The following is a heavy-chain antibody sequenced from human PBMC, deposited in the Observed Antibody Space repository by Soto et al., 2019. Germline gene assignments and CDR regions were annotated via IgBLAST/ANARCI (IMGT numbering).Heavy chain of an antibody. CDR2: IYYSGNT. CDR3: ARSSRGGYYDFAIDY. Sequence: QVQLQESGPGLVKPSQTLSLTCSVSGASISSGGDYWSWIRQHPGKGLEWIGYIYYSGNTFYNPPLKSRVTLSIGTSKNQFSLKLSSVTAADTAVYYCARSSRGGYYDFAIDYWGQGTLVTVSS. J-gene: IGHJ4*02. V-gene: IGHV4-31*03. CDR1: GASISSGGDY. D-gene: IGHD3-3*01.